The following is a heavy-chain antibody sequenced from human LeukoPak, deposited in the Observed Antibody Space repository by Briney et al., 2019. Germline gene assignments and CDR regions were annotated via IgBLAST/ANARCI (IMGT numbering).Heavy chain of an antibody. D-gene: IGHD1-26*01. CDR2: VSGGGSGT. J-gene: IGHJ5*02. V-gene: IGHV3-23*01. CDR3: ARAGSGRSPDWFDP. CDR1: GFTFSSYG. Sequence: GGSLRLSCAASGFTFSSYGMSWVRQAPGKGLEWVSAVSGGGSGTYYADSVKGRFTISRDNAKNSLYLQMNSLRAEDTAVYYCARAGSGRSPDWFDPWGQGTLVTVSS.